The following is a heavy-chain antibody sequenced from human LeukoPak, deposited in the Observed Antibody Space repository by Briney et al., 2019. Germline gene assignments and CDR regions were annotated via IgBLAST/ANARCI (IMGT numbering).Heavy chain of an antibody. V-gene: IGHV1-18*01. CDR2: ISAYNGNT. J-gene: IGHJ6*02. D-gene: IGHD2-15*01. CDR1: GYTFTSYG. CDR3: AAVVVVAAPYYYGMDV. Sequence: AASVKVSCKASGYTFTSYGISWVRQAPGQGLEWMGWISAYNGNTNYAQKLQGRVTMTTDTSTSTAYMELRSLRSDDTAVYYCAAVVVVAAPYYYGMDVWGQGTTVTVSS.